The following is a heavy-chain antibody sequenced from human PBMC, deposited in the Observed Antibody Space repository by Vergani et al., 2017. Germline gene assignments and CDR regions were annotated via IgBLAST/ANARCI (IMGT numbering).Heavy chain of an antibody. CDR2: IYPGDSDT. J-gene: IGHJ2*01. Sequence: EVQLVQSGAEVKKPGESLKISCKGSGYSFTSYWIGWVRQMPGKGLEWMGIIYPGDSDTRYSPSFQGQVTISADKSSSTAYLQWSSLKASDTAMYYCARTLAVAGTGYGVWYFDLWGRGTLVTVSS. CDR3: ARTLAVAGTGYGVWYFDL. D-gene: IGHD6-19*01. CDR1: GYSFTSYW. V-gene: IGHV5-51*01.